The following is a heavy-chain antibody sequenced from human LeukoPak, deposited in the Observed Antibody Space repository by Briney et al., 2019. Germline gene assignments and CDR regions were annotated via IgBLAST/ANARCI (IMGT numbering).Heavy chain of an antibody. J-gene: IGHJ4*02. CDR3: AKDTAMVFDY. D-gene: IGHD5-18*01. CDR1: GFTFSSYS. V-gene: IGHV3-48*04. CDR2: ISSSGSTI. Sequence: GGSLRLSCAASGFTFSSYSMNWVRQAPGKGLEWVSYISSSGSTIYYADSVKGRFTISRDNAKNSLYLQMNSLRAEDTAVYYCAKDTAMVFDYWGQGTLVTVSS.